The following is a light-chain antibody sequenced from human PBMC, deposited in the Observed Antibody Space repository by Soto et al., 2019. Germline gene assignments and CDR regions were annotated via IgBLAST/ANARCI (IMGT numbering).Light chain of an antibody. Sequence: DIQMTQCPSTLHGSVGDRVTITCRASQTISSWLAWYQQKPGKAPKLLIYKASTLKSGVPSRFSGSGSGTEFTLTISSLQPDDFATYYCQHYNSYSEAFGQGTKVDIK. J-gene: IGKJ1*01. CDR3: QHYNSYSEA. CDR2: KAS. V-gene: IGKV1-5*03. CDR1: QTISSW.